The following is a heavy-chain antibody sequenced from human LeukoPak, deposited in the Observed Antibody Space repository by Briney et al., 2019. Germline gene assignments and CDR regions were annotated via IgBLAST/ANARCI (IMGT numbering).Heavy chain of an antibody. Sequence: GRSLRLSCAASGFTFSSYAMHWVRQAPGKGLEGVAVISYDGSNKYYADSVKGRFTISRDNSKNTLYLQMNSLRAEDTAVYYCARDALHYYGSGRYGMDVWGQGTTVTVSS. CDR2: ISYDGSNK. J-gene: IGHJ6*02. CDR1: GFTFSSYA. CDR3: ARDALHYYGSGRYGMDV. D-gene: IGHD3-10*01. V-gene: IGHV3-30-3*01.